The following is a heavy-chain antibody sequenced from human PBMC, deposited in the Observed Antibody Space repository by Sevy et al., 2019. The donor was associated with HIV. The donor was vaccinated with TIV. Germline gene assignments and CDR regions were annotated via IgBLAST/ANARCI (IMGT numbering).Heavy chain of an antibody. Sequence: SETLSLTCTVSGGSISSYYWSWIRQPPGKGLEWIGYIYYSGSSNYNPTLKSRVTISVDTSKKQFSLKLSSVAVADTAVYYCARLDNWFDPWGQGTLVTVSS. V-gene: IGHV4-59*01. CDR3: ARLDNWFDP. CDR1: GGSISSYY. J-gene: IGHJ5*02. CDR2: IYYSGSS.